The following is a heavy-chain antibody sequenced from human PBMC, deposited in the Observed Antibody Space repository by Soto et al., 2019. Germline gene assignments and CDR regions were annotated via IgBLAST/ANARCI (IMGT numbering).Heavy chain of an antibody. CDR2: IYYSGST. J-gene: IGHJ6*02. Sequence: PSETLSLTCTVSGGSISSGGYYWSWIRQHPGKGLEWIGYIYYSGSTYYNPSLKSRVTISVDTSKNQFSLKLSSVTAADTAVYYCARDYRVATISYYYYGMDVWGQGTTVTVSS. CDR3: ARDYRVATISYYYYGMDV. CDR1: GGSISSGGYY. V-gene: IGHV4-31*03. D-gene: IGHD5-12*01.